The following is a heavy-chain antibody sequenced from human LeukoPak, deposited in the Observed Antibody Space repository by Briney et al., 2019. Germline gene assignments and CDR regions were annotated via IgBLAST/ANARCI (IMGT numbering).Heavy chain of an antibody. CDR2: ISSSGSTI. Sequence: RLSCAASGFTFSDYYMSWIRQAPGKGLEWVSYISSSGSTIYYADSVKGRFTISRDNSKNTLYLQMNSLRAEDTAVYYCARGGSYLSAFDIWGQGTMVTVSS. V-gene: IGHV3-11*01. CDR1: GFTFSDYY. J-gene: IGHJ3*02. CDR3: ARGGSYLSAFDI. D-gene: IGHD1-26*01.